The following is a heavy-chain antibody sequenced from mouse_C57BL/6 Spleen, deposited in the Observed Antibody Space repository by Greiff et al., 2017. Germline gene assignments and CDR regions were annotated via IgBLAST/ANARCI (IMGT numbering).Heavy chain of an antibody. CDR2: INPYNGGT. J-gene: IGHJ4*01. Sequence: SGPVLVKPGASVKMSCKASGYTFTDYYMNWVKQSHGKSLEWIGVINPYNGGTSYNQKFKGKATLTVDKSSSTAYMELNSLTSEDSAVYYCAREGSNYAMDYWGQGTSVTVSS. CDR1: GYTFTDYY. V-gene: IGHV1-19*01. CDR3: AREGSNYAMDY.